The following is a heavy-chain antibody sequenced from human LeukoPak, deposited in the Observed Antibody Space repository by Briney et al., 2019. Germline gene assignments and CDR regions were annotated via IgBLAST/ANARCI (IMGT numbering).Heavy chain of an antibody. CDR1: GGSISNHY. D-gene: IGHD5-18*01. V-gene: IGHV4-59*11. CDR3: ARDGSRGYSYGFLFAMDA. Sequence: PSETLSLTCTVSGGSISNHYWSWIRQPPGKGLEWIGYIYYSGSTNYNRSLKGRVTISVDTSKNQFSLKLNSVTAADTAVYHCARDGSRGYSYGFLFAMDAWGQGTTVTVSS. CDR2: IYYSGST. J-gene: IGHJ6*02.